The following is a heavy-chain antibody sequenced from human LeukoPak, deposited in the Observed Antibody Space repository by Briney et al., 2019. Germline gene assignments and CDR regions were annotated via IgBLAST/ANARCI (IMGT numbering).Heavy chain of an antibody. V-gene: IGHV3-21*01. CDR3: ARGVVRYFDY. CDR2: ISSSSSYI. Sequence: GGSLRLSCAASGFTFSGYSMNWARQAPGKGLEWVSSISSSSSYIYYADSVKGRFTISRDNAKNSLYLQMNSLRAKDTAVYYCARGVVRYFDYWGQGALVTVSS. CDR1: GFTFSGYS. J-gene: IGHJ4*02. D-gene: IGHD3-9*01.